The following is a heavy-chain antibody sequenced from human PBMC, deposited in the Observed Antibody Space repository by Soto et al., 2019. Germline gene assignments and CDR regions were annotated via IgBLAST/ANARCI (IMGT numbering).Heavy chain of an antibody. V-gene: IGHV1-8*02. J-gene: IGHJ5*02. CDR2: MNPNSGNT. D-gene: IGHD2-15*01. Sequence: ASVKVSCKASGYTFTSYGISWVRQATGQGPEWMGWMNPNSGNTGYAQKFQGRVTMTRNTSISTAYMELSSLRSEDTAVYYCARAGYCSGGSCPVGSWGQGTLVTVSS. CDR3: ARAGYCSGGSCPVGS. CDR1: GYTFTSYG.